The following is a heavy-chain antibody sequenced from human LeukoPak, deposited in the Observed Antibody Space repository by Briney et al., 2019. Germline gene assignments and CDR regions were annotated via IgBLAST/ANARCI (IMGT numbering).Heavy chain of an antibody. CDR3: ARDNKVGDFDILDY. CDR1: GYIFSNYY. V-gene: IGHV1-46*01. J-gene: IGHJ4*02. Sequence: AASVKVSCKASGYIFSNYYVHWVRQAPGQGLEWMGLINPSGGNTTYAQKFQGRVTMTRDTSTNTVYMELSSLTSDDTAVYYCARDNKVGDFDILDYWGQGTLVTVSS. CDR2: INPSGGNT. D-gene: IGHD3-9*01.